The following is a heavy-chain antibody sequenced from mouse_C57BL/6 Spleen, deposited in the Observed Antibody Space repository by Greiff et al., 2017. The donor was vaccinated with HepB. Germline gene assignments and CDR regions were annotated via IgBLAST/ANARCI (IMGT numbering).Heavy chain of an antibody. CDR3: AKSPKLTDYFDY. V-gene: IGHV5-17*01. D-gene: IGHD4-1*01. Sequence: EVKLVESGGGLVKPGGSLKLSCAASGFTFSDYGMHWVRQAPEKGLEWVAYISSGSSTIYYADTVKGRFTISRDNAKNTLFLQMTSLRSEDTAMYYCAKSPKLTDYFDYWGQGTTLTVSS. CDR1: GFTFSDYG. J-gene: IGHJ2*01. CDR2: ISSGSSTI.